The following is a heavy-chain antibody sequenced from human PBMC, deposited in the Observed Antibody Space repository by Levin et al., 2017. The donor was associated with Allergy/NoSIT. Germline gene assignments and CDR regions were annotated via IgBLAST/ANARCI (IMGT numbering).Heavy chain of an antibody. V-gene: IGHV2-70*04. Sequence: SGPTLVKPTQTLTLTCTFSGFSLSTSGMRVSWIRQPPGKALEWLARIDWDDDKFYSTSLKTRLTISKDTSKNQVVLTMTNMDPVDTATYYCARMGVYYYYMDVWGKGTTVTVSS. CDR2: IDWDDDK. J-gene: IGHJ6*03. CDR1: GFSLSTSGMR. D-gene: IGHD3-16*01. CDR3: ARMGVYYYYMDV.